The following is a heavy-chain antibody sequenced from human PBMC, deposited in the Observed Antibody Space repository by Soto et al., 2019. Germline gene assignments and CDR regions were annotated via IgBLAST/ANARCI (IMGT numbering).Heavy chain of an antibody. CDR2: ISGSGGST. D-gene: IGHD2-2*01. Sequence: PGGSLRLSCAASGFTFSSYAMDWVRQAPGEGLEWVSAISGSGGSTYYADSVKGRLTISRDNSKNTLSLQMNSLRAEDTAVYYCAKDRCSSTSCTLYYYYMDVWGKGTTVTVSS. V-gene: IGHV3-23*01. J-gene: IGHJ6*03. CDR1: GFTFSSYA. CDR3: AKDRCSSTSCTLYYYYMDV.